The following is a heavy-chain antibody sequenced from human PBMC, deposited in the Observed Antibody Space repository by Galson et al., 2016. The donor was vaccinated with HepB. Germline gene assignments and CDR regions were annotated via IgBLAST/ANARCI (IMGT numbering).Heavy chain of an antibody. J-gene: IGHJ3*02. D-gene: IGHD1-26*01. Sequence: SVKVSCKASGYTFTGYYMHWVRQAPGQGLEWMGWINPDSGVTSYAQKFQGRVTMTRDTSISTVYMELSRLNSDDTAIYYCARDRYSGSYYVGAFDIWGQGTMVTVS. V-gene: IGHV1-2*02. CDR2: INPDSGVT. CDR3: ARDRYSGSYYVGAFDI. CDR1: GYTFTGYY.